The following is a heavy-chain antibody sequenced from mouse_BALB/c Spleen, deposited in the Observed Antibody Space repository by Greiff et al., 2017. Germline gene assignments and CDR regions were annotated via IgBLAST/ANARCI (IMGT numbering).Heavy chain of an antibody. CDR2: IYPGSGST. V-gene: IGHV1S22*01. CDR1: GYTFTSYW. Sequence: LQQPGSELVRPGASVKLSCKASGYTFTSYWMRWVKQRPGQGLEWIGNIYPGSGSTNYDEKFKSKATLTVDTSSSTAYMQLSSLTSEDSAVYYCTKSITTVVPYWGQGTTLTVSS. CDR3: TKSITTVVPY. J-gene: IGHJ2*01. D-gene: IGHD1-1*01.